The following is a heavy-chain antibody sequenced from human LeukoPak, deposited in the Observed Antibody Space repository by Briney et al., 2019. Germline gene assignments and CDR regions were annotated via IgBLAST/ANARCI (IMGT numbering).Heavy chain of an antibody. V-gene: IGHV3-30-3*02. Sequence: GGSLRLSCAASGFTFSSYAMHWVRQAPGKGLEWVAVISYDGSNKYYADSVKGRFTISRDNSKNTLYLQMNSLRAEDTAVYYCAKTSIRSGSHNWFDPWGQGTLVTVSS. J-gene: IGHJ5*02. CDR2: ISYDGSNK. CDR3: AKTSIRSGSHNWFDP. D-gene: IGHD3-10*01. CDR1: GFTFSSYA.